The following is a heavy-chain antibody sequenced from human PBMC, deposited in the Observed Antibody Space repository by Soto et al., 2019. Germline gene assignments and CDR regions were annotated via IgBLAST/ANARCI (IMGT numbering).Heavy chain of an antibody. CDR1: GYSFSSYD. CDR3: ARDIGPALDWFGP. V-gene: IGHV1-8*01. Sequence: ASVKVSCKASGYSFSSYDINWVRQASGQGLEWMGWMNPKSGQTGYAPRFQGRVTMTGNTSINTAYMELSSLRSEDTAVYYCARDIGPALDWFGPWGQGTLVTVS. CDR2: MNPKSGQT. D-gene: IGHD5-18*01. J-gene: IGHJ5*02.